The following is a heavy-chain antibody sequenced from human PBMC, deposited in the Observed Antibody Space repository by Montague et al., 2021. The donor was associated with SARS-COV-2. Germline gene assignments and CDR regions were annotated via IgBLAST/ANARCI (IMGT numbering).Heavy chain of an antibody. Sequence: SETLSLTCSVSSGSIISSGYYWGWIRQPPGKELEWIGNIYYSGTTYYNPSPQSRGTISVDTSKNRLSLRLSSVTAADTAAYFCARGMIRGVTTPFDYWGQGSQVTVSS. D-gene: IGHD3-10*01. CDR1: SGSIISSGYY. CDR2: IYYSGTT. CDR3: ARGMIRGVTTPFDY. V-gene: IGHV4-39*02. J-gene: IGHJ4*02.